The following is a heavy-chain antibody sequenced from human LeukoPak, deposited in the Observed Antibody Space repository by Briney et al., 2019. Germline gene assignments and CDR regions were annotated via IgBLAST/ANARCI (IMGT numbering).Heavy chain of an antibody. J-gene: IGHJ2*01. V-gene: IGHV5-51*01. CDR1: GYSFTSYW. CDR3: ARPNCGGDCYSSWYFDL. CDR2: IYPGDSDT. D-gene: IGHD2-21*02. Sequence: GGSLKISCKGSGYSFTSYWIGWVRQMPGKGLEWMGIIYPGDSDTRYSPSFQGQVTISADKSISAAYLQWSSLKASDTAMYYCARPNCGGDCYSSWYFDLWGRGTLVTVSS.